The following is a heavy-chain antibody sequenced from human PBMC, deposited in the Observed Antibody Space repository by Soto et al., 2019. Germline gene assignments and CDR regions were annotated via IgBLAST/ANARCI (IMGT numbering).Heavy chain of an antibody. Sequence: ASVKVSCKASGYTFTSYDINWVRQATGQGLEWMGWMNPNSGNTGYAQKFQGRVTMTRNTSISTAYMELSSLRSEDTAVYYCARPAITIFGVAYRHYYYYMDVWGKGTTVTVSS. V-gene: IGHV1-8*01. D-gene: IGHD3-3*01. CDR2: MNPNSGNT. CDR3: ARPAITIFGVAYRHYYYYMDV. CDR1: GYTFTSYD. J-gene: IGHJ6*03.